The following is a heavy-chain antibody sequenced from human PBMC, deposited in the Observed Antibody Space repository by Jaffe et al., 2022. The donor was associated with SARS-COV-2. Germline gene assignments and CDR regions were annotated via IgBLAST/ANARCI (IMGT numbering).Heavy chain of an antibody. V-gene: IGHV3-15*01. J-gene: IGHJ4*02. CDR3: TTFQWLVLLNF. CDR1: GFTFSDSY. CDR2: VKSKTDGGTP. Sequence: EVQLVESGGGLVKPGGSLRLSCAASGFTFSDSYMSWVRQAPGKGLEWVGRVKSKTDGGTPEYAAPVKGRFTISRDDSKNTLYLQMNSLKTEDTAVYYCTTFQWLVLLNFWGQGTLVTVSS. D-gene: IGHD6-19*01.